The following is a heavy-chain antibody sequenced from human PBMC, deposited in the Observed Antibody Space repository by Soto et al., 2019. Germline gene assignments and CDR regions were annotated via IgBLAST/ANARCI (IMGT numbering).Heavy chain of an antibody. Sequence: QVQLQESGPGLVKPSQTLSLTCTVSGGSISSGGYYWSWIRQHPGKGLEWIGYIYYSGSTYYNPSLHSRVPISVDPSKNHFSLKLSSVSAADTAVYYCARWGRRSPGMDVWGQGTTVTVSS. J-gene: IGHJ6*02. CDR3: ARWGRRSPGMDV. CDR2: IYYSGST. D-gene: IGHD3-16*01. CDR1: GGSISSGGYY. V-gene: IGHV4-31*03.